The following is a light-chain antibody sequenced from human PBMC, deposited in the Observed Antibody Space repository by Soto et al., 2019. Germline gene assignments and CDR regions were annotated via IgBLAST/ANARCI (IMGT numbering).Light chain of an antibody. CDR3: SSYASSSTQV. V-gene: IGLV2-14*01. CDR2: DVS. CDR1: SRDVGGYNY. J-gene: IGLJ1*01. Sequence: QPASPSGSPGQAITLSCTGNSRDVGGYNYVSWYQQHPGRAPKLMIYDVSNRPSGVSNRFSGSKSGNTASPTISGLQAEDEADYYCSSYASSSTQVFGSGTKVTVL.